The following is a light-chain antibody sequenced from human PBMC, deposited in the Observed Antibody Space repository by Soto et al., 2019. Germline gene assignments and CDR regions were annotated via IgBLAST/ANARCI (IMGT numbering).Light chain of an antibody. CDR3: QHYNSYPFT. CDR2: KAS. V-gene: IGKV1-5*03. J-gene: IGKJ3*01. CDR1: QSISSW. Sequence: DIQMTQSPSTLSASVGDRVTITCRASQSISSWLAWYQQKPGKAPKLLIYKASSLESGVPSRFSVRGSGTEFTLSISSLRPDDFATSYCQHYNSYPFTFGPGTKVDIK.